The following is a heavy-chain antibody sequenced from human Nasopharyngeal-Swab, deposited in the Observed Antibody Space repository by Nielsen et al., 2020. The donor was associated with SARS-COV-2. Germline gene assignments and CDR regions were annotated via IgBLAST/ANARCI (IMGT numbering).Heavy chain of an antibody. J-gene: IGHJ4*02. V-gene: IGHV4-34*01. CDR2: INHSGST. D-gene: IGHD3-22*01. CDR3: ARGSLVVVTIAPFDY. Sequence: WIRQPLGKGLEWIGEINHSGSTNYNPSLKSRVTISVDTSENQFSLKLSSVTAADTAVYYCARGSLVVVTIAPFDYWGQGTLVTVSS.